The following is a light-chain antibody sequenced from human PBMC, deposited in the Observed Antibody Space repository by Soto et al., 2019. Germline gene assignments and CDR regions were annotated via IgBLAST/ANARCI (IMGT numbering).Light chain of an antibody. CDR1: QSVSSN. V-gene: IGKV3-15*01. Sequence: EIVMTQSPATLSVSPGEGATLSCRASQSVSSNLAWYQQKLGQAPRLLIYRASTRAAGLPDRFSGSGSGTDFTLTISRLEPEDFAVYYCQQYNNWPPLTFGGGTKVDIK. J-gene: IGKJ4*01. CDR3: QQYNNWPPLT. CDR2: RAS.